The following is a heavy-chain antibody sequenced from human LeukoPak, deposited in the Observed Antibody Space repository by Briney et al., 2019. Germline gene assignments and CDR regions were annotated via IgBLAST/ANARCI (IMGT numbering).Heavy chain of an antibody. V-gene: IGHV1-2*04. Sequence: ASMKVSCKASGYTFTGYYMHWVRQAPGQGLEWMGWINPNSGGTNYAQKFQGWVTMTRDTSISTAYMELSRLRSDDTAVYYCARGYSSSSINWFDPWGQGTLVTVSS. J-gene: IGHJ5*02. CDR3: ARGYSSSSINWFDP. D-gene: IGHD6-13*01. CDR2: INPNSGGT. CDR1: GYTFTGYY.